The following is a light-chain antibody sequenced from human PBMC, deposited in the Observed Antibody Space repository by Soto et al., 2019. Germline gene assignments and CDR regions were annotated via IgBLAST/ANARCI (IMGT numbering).Light chain of an antibody. V-gene: IGKV1-8*01. CDR1: QGISSY. CDR3: QQYYSYPFT. CDR2: AAS. Sequence: AIRMTQSPSSFSASTGDRVTITCRASQGISSYLAWYQQKPGQAPKLLIHAASTLQSGVPSRFSGSGSGTDFTLTISCLQAEDFATYYCQQYYSYPFTFGPGTKVDI. J-gene: IGKJ3*01.